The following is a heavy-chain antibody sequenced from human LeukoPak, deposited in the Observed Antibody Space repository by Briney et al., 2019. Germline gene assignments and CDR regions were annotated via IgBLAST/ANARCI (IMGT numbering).Heavy chain of an antibody. CDR2: ISSSSSYI. CDR1: GFTFSSYS. Sequence: GGSLRLSCAASGFTFSSYSMNWVRQAPGKGLEWVSSISSSSSYIYYADSVKGRFIISRDNAKNPLYLQMNSLRAEDTAVYYCARALGVPAASGYSSSWSFDYWGQGTLVTVSS. D-gene: IGHD6-13*01. J-gene: IGHJ4*02. CDR3: ARALGVPAASGYSSSWSFDY. V-gene: IGHV3-21*01.